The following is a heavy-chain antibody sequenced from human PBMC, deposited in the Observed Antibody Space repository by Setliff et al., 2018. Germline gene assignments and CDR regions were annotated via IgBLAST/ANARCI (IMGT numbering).Heavy chain of an antibody. V-gene: IGHV4-39*07. J-gene: IGHJ6*03. CDR1: GGSISSTGYY. D-gene: IGHD3-3*01. Sequence: PSETLSLTCNVSGGSISSTGYYWAWIRQPPGKGLEWIGNVYYTGITYYNPSLKSRVTISADTSKNQFSLKLTSVTAADTAVYFCARMSGFLYMDVWGKGTTVTVS. CDR2: VYYTGIT. CDR3: ARMSGFLYMDV.